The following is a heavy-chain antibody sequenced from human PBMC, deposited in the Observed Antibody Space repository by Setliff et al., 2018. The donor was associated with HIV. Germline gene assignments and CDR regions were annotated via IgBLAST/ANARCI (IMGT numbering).Heavy chain of an antibody. CDR2: ISGFNGNT. Sequence: ASVKVSCKASGYSFARYGLSWVRQAPGQGLEWMGWISGFNGNTNYAQSFQDRVAMTTETATSTAYMEMRSLRSDDTAVYFCARVPYRSAWFSGGHDAFDIWGQGTMVTVSS. V-gene: IGHV1-18*01. D-gene: IGHD6-19*01. CDR1: GYSFARYG. J-gene: IGHJ3*02. CDR3: ARVPYRSAWFSGGHDAFDI.